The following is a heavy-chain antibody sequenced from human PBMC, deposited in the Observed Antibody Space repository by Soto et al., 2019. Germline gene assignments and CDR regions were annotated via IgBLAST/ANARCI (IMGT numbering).Heavy chain of an antibody. CDR1: GFTFRNYG. Sequence: GGSLRLSCAASGFTFRNYGMNWVRQAPGKGLEWVSYIGIGSSTKYYADSVKGRFTISRDNAKNSLYLQMNSLRAEDTAVYYCARDKIFQAVAGRRYYYYYYGMDVWGQGTTVNVSS. J-gene: IGHJ6*02. CDR2: IGIGSSTK. D-gene: IGHD6-19*01. V-gene: IGHV3-48*01. CDR3: ARDKIFQAVAGRRYYYYYYGMDV.